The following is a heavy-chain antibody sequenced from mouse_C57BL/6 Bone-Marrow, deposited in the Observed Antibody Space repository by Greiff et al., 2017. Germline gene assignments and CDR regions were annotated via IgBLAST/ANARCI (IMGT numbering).Heavy chain of an antibody. CDR2: IYPGSGNT. CDR3: ARGGTGTRFLCAY. Sequence: QVQLKESGPELVKPGASVKISCKASGYSFTSYYIHWVKQRPGQGLEWIGWIYPGSGNTKYNEKFKGKATLTADTSSSTAYMQLSSLTSEDSAVYYCARGGTGTRFLCAYWGQGTLVTVSA. V-gene: IGHV1-66*01. D-gene: IGHD4-1*01. J-gene: IGHJ3*01. CDR1: GYSFTSYY.